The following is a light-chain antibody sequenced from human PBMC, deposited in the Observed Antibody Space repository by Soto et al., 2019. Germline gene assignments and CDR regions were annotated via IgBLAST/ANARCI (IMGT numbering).Light chain of an antibody. CDR3: TSHAGSNNYV. Sequence: QSVLTKPPSASGALGQRVTILCSGRSANIGTINVCLYQPLPGTAPKLLIYSNNQRPSGVPERFSGSKSGNTASLTVSGLQAEDEADYYCTSHAGSNNYVFGTGTKVTVL. J-gene: IGLJ1*01. V-gene: IGLV1-44*01. CDR2: SNN. CDR1: SANIGTIN.